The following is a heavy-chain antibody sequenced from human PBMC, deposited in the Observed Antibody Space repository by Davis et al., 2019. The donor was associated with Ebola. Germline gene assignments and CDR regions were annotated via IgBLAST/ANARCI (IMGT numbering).Heavy chain of an antibody. CDR2: IRSKANSYAT. Sequence: KVSCKASGYTFTGYYMHWVRQASGKGLEWVGRIRSKANSYATAYAASVKGRFTISRDDSKNTAYLQMNSLKTEDTAVYYCTSTVTNGDYWGQGTLVTVSS. CDR3: TSTVTNGDY. CDR1: GYTFTGYY. V-gene: IGHV3-73*01. D-gene: IGHD4-17*01. J-gene: IGHJ4*02.